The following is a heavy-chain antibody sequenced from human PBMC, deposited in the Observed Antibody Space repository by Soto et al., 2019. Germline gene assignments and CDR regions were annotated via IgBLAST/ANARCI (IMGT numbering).Heavy chain of an antibody. D-gene: IGHD2-2*01. V-gene: IGHV3-11*01. CDR2: ISSSGSTI. CDR3: ARGSPPPELCTYYYYYGMDV. Sequence: QVQLVESGGGLVKPGGSLRLSCAASGFTFSDYYMSWIRQAPGKGLEWVSYISSSGSTIYYADSVKGRFTISRDNAKNPLYLQMNRLRAEDTAVYYCARGSPPPELCTYYYYYGMDVWGQGTTVTVSS. CDR1: GFTFSDYY. J-gene: IGHJ6*02.